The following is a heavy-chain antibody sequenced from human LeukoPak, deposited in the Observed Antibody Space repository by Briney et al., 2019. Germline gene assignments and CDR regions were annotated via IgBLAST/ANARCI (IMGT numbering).Heavy chain of an antibody. D-gene: IGHD3-3*01. Sequence: ASVKVSCKASGYTFTGYYMHWVRQAPGQGLEWMGWINPNSGGTNYAQKFQGRVTMTRDTSISTAYMELSRLRSDDTAVYYCARDGVLRFLEWLSSEGDYFDYWGQGTLVTVSS. J-gene: IGHJ4*02. CDR3: ARDGVLRFLEWLSSEGDYFDY. CDR2: INPNSGGT. V-gene: IGHV1-2*02. CDR1: GYTFTGYY.